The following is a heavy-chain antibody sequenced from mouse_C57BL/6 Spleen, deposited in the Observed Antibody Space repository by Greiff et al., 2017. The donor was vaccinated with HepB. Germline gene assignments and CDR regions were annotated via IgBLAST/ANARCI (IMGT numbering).Heavy chain of an antibody. D-gene: IGHD4-1*01. CDR3: ERRTGFYAMDY. Sequence: EVQGVESGGDLVKPGGSLKLSCAASGFTFSSYGMSWVRQTPDKRLEWVATISSGGSYTYYPDSVKGRFTISRDNAKNTLYLQMSSLKSEDTAMYYCERRTGFYAMDYWGQGTSVTVSS. CDR1: GFTFSSYG. J-gene: IGHJ4*01. V-gene: IGHV5-6*01. CDR2: ISSGGSYT.